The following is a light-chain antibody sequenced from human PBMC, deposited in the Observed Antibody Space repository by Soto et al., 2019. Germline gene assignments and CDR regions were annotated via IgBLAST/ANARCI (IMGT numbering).Light chain of an antibody. CDR2: VAS. V-gene: IGKV3-11*01. CDR3: QQFNNWPHT. J-gene: IGKJ5*01. CDR1: QNVNTY. Sequence: EIVLTQSPATLSLSPGERATLSCKASQNVNTYIAWYQHKPGQAPRLLIYVASYRATGIPARFSGSGSGTEYTLTISNLQAEDFAVYYCQQFNNWPHTFGQGTRLEIK.